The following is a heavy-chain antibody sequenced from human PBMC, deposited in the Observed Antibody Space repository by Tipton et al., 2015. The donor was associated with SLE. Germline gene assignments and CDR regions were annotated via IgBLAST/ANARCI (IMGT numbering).Heavy chain of an antibody. D-gene: IGHD1-26*01. CDR1: GGSISSSSYY. CDR2: IYYSGST. CDR3: ARSQGAFGY. V-gene: IGHV4-39*07. Sequence: TLSLTCTVSGGSISSSSYYWGWIRQPPGKGLEWIGSIYYSGSTYYNPSLKSRVTISADTSKNQFSLKLSSVTAADTAVYYCARSQGAFGYWGQGTLVTVSS. J-gene: IGHJ4*02.